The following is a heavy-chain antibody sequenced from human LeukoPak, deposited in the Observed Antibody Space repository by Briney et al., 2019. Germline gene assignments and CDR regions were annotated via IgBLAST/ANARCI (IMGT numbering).Heavy chain of an antibody. CDR3: ANFGESITDPTTSGN. D-gene: IGHD3-10*01. CDR1: GFTVSSNY. V-gene: IGHV3-53*01. J-gene: IGHJ4*02. Sequence: PGGSLRLSCATSGFTVSSNYMTWVRQAPGKGLEWVSIIYRGGSTYYADSVKGRFTISRDNAKNTLFLRMNSLRAEDTAVYYCANFGESITDPTTSGNWGQGTLVTVSS. CDR2: IYRGGST.